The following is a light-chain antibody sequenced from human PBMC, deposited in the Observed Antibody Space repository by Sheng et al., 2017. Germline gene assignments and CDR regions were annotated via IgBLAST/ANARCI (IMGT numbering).Light chain of an antibody. Sequence: EIVLTQSPATLSLSPGERATLSCRASQTVDSIYLAWYQQKPGQSPRLLIYGASNRATGIPDRLSGSGSGTDFTLTISRLEPEDFAVYYCQQYGNFAWTFGQGTKVDIQ. CDR1: QTVDSIY. CDR2: GAS. V-gene: IGKV3-20*01. J-gene: IGKJ1*01. CDR3: QQYGNFAWT.